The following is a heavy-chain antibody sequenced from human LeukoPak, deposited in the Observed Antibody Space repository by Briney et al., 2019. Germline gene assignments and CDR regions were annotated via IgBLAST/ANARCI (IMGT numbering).Heavy chain of an antibody. CDR2: IYYSGST. V-gene: IGHV4-59*01. D-gene: IGHD5-12*01. Sequence: SETLSLTCSVSGGSISSYYWSWIRQPPGKGLEWIGYIYYSGSTNYNPSLKSRVTISLDTSKNQFSLKVRSVTAADTAVYYCARGFDSKSPYFDYWGQGTLVTVSS. CDR1: GGSISSYY. J-gene: IGHJ4*02. CDR3: ARGFDSKSPYFDY.